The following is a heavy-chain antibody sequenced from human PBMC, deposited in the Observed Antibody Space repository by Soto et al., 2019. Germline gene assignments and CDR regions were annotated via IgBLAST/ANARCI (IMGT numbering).Heavy chain of an antibody. V-gene: IGHV4-4*02. Sequence: QVQLQESGPGLVKPSGTLSLTCAVSGVSISIPNWWAWVRQAPGKGLEWIGEIDHSGTTNYNPSLTSRVPISLDRSKTQFSLRLSSVAAADTAVYFCARGKFYAFDIWGQGTMVTVSS. CDR2: IDHSGTT. J-gene: IGHJ3*02. CDR1: GVSISIPNW. CDR3: ARGKFYAFDI.